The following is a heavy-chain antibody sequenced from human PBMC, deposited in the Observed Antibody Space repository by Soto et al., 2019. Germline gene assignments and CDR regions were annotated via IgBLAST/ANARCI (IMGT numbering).Heavy chain of an antibody. Sequence: ASETLSLTCSVSGGSVSSNIYYWTWIRQHPGKGPEWIGHIYYSGSTYYNPSPKSRVTISLDMSKNQFSLKLTSVSAADTAVYYCARGYDYDSGGYLFDYWGQGTLVTVSS. D-gene: IGHD3-22*01. CDR2: IYYSGST. J-gene: IGHJ4*02. V-gene: IGHV4-31*03. CDR1: GGSVSSNIYY. CDR3: ARGYDYDSGGYLFDY.